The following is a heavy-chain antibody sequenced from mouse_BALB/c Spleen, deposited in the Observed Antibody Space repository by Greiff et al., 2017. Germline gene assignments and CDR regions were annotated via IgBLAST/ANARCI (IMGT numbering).Heavy chain of an antibody. J-gene: IGHJ4*01. D-gene: IGHD4-1*01. CDR1: GVSITSGY. Sequence: EVKLVESGPSLVKPSQTLSLSCSVSGVSITSGYLNWIRQFPGNKLEYMGYISYSGSTYYNPSLKSRISITRDTSKNQYYLQLNSVTTEDTATYYCARGLWDWYAMDYWGQGTSVTVSS. V-gene: IGHV3-8*02. CDR3: ARGLWDWYAMDY. CDR2: ISYSGST.